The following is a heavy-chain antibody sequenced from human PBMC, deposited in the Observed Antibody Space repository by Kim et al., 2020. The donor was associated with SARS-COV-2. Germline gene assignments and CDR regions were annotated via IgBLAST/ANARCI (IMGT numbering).Heavy chain of an antibody. V-gene: IGHV4-34*01. CDR1: GGSFSGYY. CDR3: ARAVRRLLRGAFDI. Sequence: SETLSLTCAVYGGSFSGYYWSWIRQPPGKGLDWIGEINHSGSTNYNPSLKSGVTISVDTSKNQFSLKLSFVTAADTAVYYCARAVRRLLRGAFDIWGQGKMVTVSS. J-gene: IGHJ3*02. D-gene: IGHD2-21*02. CDR2: INHSGST.